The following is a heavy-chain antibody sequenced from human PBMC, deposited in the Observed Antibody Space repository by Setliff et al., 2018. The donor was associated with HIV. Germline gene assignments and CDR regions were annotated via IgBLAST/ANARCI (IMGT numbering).Heavy chain of an antibody. Sequence: PQVKVSCKASGYTFIDKYMHWVRQAPGKGLHWMGRIDPENDETKYSQKFQVRFTMTADRSTDTAYMELSGLRSEDTAIYYCVLYSTGASRFDYWGQGTLVTVSS. J-gene: IGHJ4*02. CDR1: GYTFIDKY. CDR2: IDPENDET. V-gene: IGHV1-69-2*01. D-gene: IGHD2-8*01. CDR3: VLYSTGASRFDY.